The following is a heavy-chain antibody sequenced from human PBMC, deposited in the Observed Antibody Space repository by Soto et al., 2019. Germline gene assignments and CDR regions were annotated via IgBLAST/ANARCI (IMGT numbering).Heavy chain of an antibody. CDR2: ISAYNGNT. CDR3: ARGPSSSTSCYFLSASYYFDY. CDR1: GYTFTSYG. D-gene: IGHD2-2*01. V-gene: IGHV1-18*01. Sequence: ASVKVSCKASGYTFTSYGISWVRQAPGQGLEWMGWISAYNGNTNYAQKLQGRVTMTTDTSTSTAYMELRSLRSDDTAVYYCARGPSSSTSCYFLSASYYFDYWGQGTLVTVSS. J-gene: IGHJ4*02.